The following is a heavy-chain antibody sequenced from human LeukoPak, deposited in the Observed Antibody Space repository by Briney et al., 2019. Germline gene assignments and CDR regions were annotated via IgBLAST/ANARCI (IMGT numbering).Heavy chain of an antibody. V-gene: IGHV4-34*01. Sequence: ASETLSLTCAVYGGSFSGYYWSWIRQPPGKGLEWIGEINHSGSTNYNPSLKSRVTISVDTSKNQFSLKLSSVTAADTAVYYCARRRYSSSPQYFQHWGQGTLVTVS. D-gene: IGHD6-6*01. CDR1: GGSFSGYY. CDR2: INHSGST. CDR3: ARRRYSSSPQYFQH. J-gene: IGHJ1*01.